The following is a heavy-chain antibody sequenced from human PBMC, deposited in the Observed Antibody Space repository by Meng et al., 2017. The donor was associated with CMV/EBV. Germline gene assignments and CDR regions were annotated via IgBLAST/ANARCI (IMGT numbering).Heavy chain of an antibody. J-gene: IGHJ6*02. Sequence: SVKVSCKASGGTFSSYAISWVRQAPGQGLGWMGGIIPILGIANYAQKFQGRVTITADKSTSTAYMELSSLRSEDTAVYYCARNDFWSGPNYYYGMDVWGQGTTVTVSS. CDR1: GGTFSSYA. CDR2: IIPILGIA. CDR3: ARNDFWSGPNYYYGMDV. V-gene: IGHV1-69*10. D-gene: IGHD3-3*01.